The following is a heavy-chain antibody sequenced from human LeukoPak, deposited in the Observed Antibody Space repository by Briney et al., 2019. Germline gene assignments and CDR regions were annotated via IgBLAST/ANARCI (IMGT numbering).Heavy chain of an antibody. CDR1: GGSISSSSYY. J-gene: IGHJ5*02. D-gene: IGHD3-10*01. V-gene: IGHV4-39*01. Sequence: SETLSLTCTVSGGSISSSSYYWGWIRQPPGKGLEWIGSIYYSGSTYYNPSLKNRVTISVDTSKNQFSLKLSSVTAADTAVYYCATSYYYGLNWFDPWGQGTLVTVSS. CDR2: IYYSGST. CDR3: ATSYYYGLNWFDP.